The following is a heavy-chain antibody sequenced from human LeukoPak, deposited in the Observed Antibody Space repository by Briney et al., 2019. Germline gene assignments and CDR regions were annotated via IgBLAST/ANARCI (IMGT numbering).Heavy chain of an antibody. CDR1: GGSISSYY. V-gene: IGHV4-4*07. J-gene: IGHJ4*02. D-gene: IGHD3-22*01. Sequence: SETLSLTCTVSGGSISSYYWSWIRQPAGKGLEWIGRIYTSGSTNYNPSLKSRVTMSVDTSKNQFSLKLCSVTAADTAVYYCARDRYYYDSSGPYYFDYWGQGTLVTVSS. CDR3: ARDRYYYDSSGPYYFDY. CDR2: IYTSGST.